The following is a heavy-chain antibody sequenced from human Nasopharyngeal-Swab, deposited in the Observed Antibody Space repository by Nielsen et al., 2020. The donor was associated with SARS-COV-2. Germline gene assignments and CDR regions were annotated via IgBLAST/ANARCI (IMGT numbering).Heavy chain of an antibody. J-gene: IGHJ4*02. CDR1: GDSVSNNIAA. Sequence: SQTLSLTCAISGDSVSNNIAAWNWIRQSPSRGLEWLGRTYYRSMWKNDYALSVEGRITISPDPSKNQFSLQLNSLTPEDTAVYYCARIAVAVPPVWGQGTLVTVSS. CDR2: TYYRSMWKN. V-gene: IGHV6-1*01. D-gene: IGHD6-19*01. CDR3: ARIAVAVPPV.